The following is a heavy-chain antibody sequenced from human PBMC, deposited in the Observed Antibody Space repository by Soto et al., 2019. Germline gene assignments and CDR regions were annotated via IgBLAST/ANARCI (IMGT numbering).Heavy chain of an antibody. D-gene: IGHD3-9*01. J-gene: IGHJ4*02. V-gene: IGHV4-31*03. CDR3: ARAQALDSVNY. CDR1: GGSISSGGYY. CDR2: IYYSGST. Sequence: SETLSLTCTVSGGSISSGGYYWSWIRQHPGKGLEWIGYIYYSGSTYYNPSLKSRVTISVDTSKNQFSLKLSSVTAADTAVYYCARAQALDSVNYWGQGTLVTVSS.